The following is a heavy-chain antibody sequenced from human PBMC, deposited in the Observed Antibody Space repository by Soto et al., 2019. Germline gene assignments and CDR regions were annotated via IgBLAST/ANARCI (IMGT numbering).Heavy chain of an antibody. CDR1: GFTFDDYA. CDR2: ISWNSGSI. J-gene: IGHJ5*02. Sequence: VQLVESGGGLVQPGRSLRLSCAASGFTFDDYAMHWVRQAPGKGLEWVSGISWNSGSIGYADSVKGRFTISRDNAKNSLYLQMNSLRAEDTALYYCAKDQTSSSSWYSWFDPWGQGTLVTVSS. D-gene: IGHD6-13*01. CDR3: AKDQTSSSSWYSWFDP. V-gene: IGHV3-9*01.